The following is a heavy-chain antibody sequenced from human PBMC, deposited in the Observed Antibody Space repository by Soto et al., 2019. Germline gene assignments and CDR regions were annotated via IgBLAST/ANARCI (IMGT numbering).Heavy chain of an antibody. D-gene: IGHD5-12*01. J-gene: IGHJ4*02. V-gene: IGHV3-23*01. CDR2: ISGSGGNT. CDR3: AKAWAASGYDSGTYFDY. Sequence: PVGSLRLSWAASGLTCSSYAMSWVRQATGKGLEWVSAISGSGGNTYYADSVKGRFTISRDNSKNTLSVQMNSLRAEDAAVYYCAKAWAASGYDSGTYFDYWGQGALVTVSS. CDR1: GLTCSSYA.